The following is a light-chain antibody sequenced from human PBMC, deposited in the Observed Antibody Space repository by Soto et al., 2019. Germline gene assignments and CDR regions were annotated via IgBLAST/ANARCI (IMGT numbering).Light chain of an antibody. V-gene: IGLV2-14*01. CDR2: EVS. J-gene: IGLJ1*01. CDR1: SSDVGNYKY. Sequence: QSVLTQPASVSGSPGQSITISCTGTSSDVGNYKYVSWYQQHPGKAPKLINYEVSNRPSGVSDRFSGSKSGNTASLTISGLQAEDETDYYCLSYTSSGTYVFGTGTQLTVL. CDR3: LSYTSSGTYV.